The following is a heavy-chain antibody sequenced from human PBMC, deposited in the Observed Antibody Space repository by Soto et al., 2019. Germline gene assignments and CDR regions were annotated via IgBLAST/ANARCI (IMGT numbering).Heavy chain of an antibody. CDR1: GGSISGAGYY. D-gene: IGHD3-3*01. Sequence: SETLSLTCTVSGGSISGAGYYWSWIRQHPGKGLEWLGYIYYTGTTYYNPSLKSRLTLSVDTSKNQFSLKLSTVTAADTAVFYXXRGXXYVFXXXXLRPGSNPDHYYYYMDVWGKGTTXTVS. CDR2: IYYTGTT. CDR3: XRGXXYVFXXXXLRPGSNPDHYYYYMDV. V-gene: IGHV4-31*03. J-gene: IGHJ6*03.